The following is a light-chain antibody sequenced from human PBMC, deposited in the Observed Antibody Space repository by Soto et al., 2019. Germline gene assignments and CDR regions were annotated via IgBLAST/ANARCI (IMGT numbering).Light chain of an antibody. CDR1: QSMNSKY. CDR3: QLYGSF. J-gene: IGKJ3*01. V-gene: IGKV3-20*01. Sequence: ELVLTQSPGTLSLSPGERAALSCRASQSMNSKYLAWYQQNPGQAPRLLIHGASSMATGIPDRFSGSWSGTAYTLTISRLEPEDFAVYYCQLYGSFFGPGTKVDVK. CDR2: GAS.